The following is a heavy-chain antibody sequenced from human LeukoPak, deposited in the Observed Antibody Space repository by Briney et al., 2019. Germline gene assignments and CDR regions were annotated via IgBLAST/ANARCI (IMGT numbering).Heavy chain of an antibody. J-gene: IGHJ4*02. CDR3: ARAPGGYYNSDYFDY. CDR1: GGSISSYY. CDR2: IYYSGST. D-gene: IGHD3-10*01. Sequence: KPSETLSLTCTVSGGSISSYYWSWIRQPPGKGLEWIGYIYYSGSTNYNPSLKSRVTISGDTSKNQFSLKLSSVTAADTAVYYCARAPGGYYNSDYFDYWGQGTLVTVSS. V-gene: IGHV4-59*01.